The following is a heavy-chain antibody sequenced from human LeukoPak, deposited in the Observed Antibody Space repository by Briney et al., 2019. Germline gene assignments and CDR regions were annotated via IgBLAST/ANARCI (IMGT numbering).Heavy chain of an antibody. D-gene: IGHD2-21*01. V-gene: IGHV3-23*01. Sequence: PGGSLRLSCAASVFAFSSYAMSWVRQAPGKGLEYVSGISNTGGRTYYADSMKGRFTISRDNSKNTVYLQMNSLRAEDTAVYYCAKDCCGTSLFDNWGQGTLVTVSS. J-gene: IGHJ4*02. CDR2: ISNTGGRT. CDR3: AKDCCGTSLFDN. CDR1: VFAFSSYA.